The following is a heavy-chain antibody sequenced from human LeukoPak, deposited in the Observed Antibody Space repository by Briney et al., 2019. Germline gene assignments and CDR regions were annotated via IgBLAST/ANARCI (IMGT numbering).Heavy chain of an antibody. CDR3: ARDWDIVVVPAAMLPYYYYGMDV. V-gene: IGHV1-69*13. J-gene: IGHJ6*02. Sequence: GASVKVSCKASGGTFSSYAISWVRQAPGQGLEWMGGIIPIFGTANYAQKFQGRDTITADESTSTAYMELSSLRSEDTAVYYCARDWDIVVVPAAMLPYYYYGMDVWGQGTTVTVSS. D-gene: IGHD2-2*01. CDR1: GGTFSSYA. CDR2: IIPIFGTA.